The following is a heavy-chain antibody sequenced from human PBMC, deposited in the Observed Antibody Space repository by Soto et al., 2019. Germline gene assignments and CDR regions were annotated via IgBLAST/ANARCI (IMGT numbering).Heavy chain of an antibody. CDR3: AILFGQEHYGYRSDAFDI. J-gene: IGHJ3*02. CDR2: IIPIFGTA. CDR1: GGTFSSYA. Sequence: QVQLVQSGAEVKKPGSSVKVSCKASGGTFSSYAISWVRQAPGQGLEWLGGIIPIFGTANYAQKFQGRVAITADEATSTADMALSSLRSEDTAVYYWAILFGQEHYGYRSDAFDIWGQVTMVTVSS. V-gene: IGHV1-69*01. D-gene: IGHD3-10*02.